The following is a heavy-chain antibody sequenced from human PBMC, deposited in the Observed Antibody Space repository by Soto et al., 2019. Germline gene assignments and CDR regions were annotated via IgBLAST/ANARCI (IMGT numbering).Heavy chain of an antibody. CDR1: GLTFTDAW. CDR3: SSGMAAGTY. CDR2: IKSKAAGGTA. Sequence: EVQLVESGGGLVTPGGSLRLSCAVTGLTFTDAWMNWMRQAPGKGPEWVGRIKSKAAGGTADYAAAVKDRFTMSRDDSKNMLYLKMNSLKSADTDVYSCSSGMAAGTYWGQGTLVTVSS. D-gene: IGHD6-13*01. J-gene: IGHJ4*02. V-gene: IGHV3-15*07.